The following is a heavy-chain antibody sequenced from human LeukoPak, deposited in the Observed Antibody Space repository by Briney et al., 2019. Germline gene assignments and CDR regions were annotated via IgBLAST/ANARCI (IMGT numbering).Heavy chain of an antibody. Sequence: GGSLRLSCAASGFTFNSFGMSWVRQAPGKGLEWVSAISGRDTNTYYADSVKGRFTISRDNSKSTLFLQMNSLRAEDTAVYYCAKRSDYGSDGNYFDSWGQGTPVTVSS. CDR1: GFTFNSFG. CDR2: ISGRDTNT. CDR3: AKRSDYGSDGNYFDS. J-gene: IGHJ4*02. D-gene: IGHD4-17*01. V-gene: IGHV3-23*01.